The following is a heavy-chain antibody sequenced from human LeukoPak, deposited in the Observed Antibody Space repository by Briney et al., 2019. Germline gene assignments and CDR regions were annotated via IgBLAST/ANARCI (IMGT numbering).Heavy chain of an antibody. Sequence: SETLSLTCAVYGGSFSGYYWSWIRQPPGKGLEWIGEINHSGSTNYNPSLKSRVTISVDTSKNQFSLKLSSVTAADTAVYYCARTKSYYDYVWGSYAENIKRDYWFDPWGQGTLVTVSS. J-gene: IGHJ5*02. CDR2: INHSGST. V-gene: IGHV4-34*01. D-gene: IGHD3-16*01. CDR1: GGSFSGYY. CDR3: ARTKSYYDYVWGSYAENIKRDYWFDP.